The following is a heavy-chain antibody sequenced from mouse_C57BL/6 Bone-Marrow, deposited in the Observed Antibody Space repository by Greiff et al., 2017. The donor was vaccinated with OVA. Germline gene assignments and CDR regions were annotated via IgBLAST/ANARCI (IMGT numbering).Heavy chain of an antibody. CDR1: GYTFTSYW. J-gene: IGHJ2*01. D-gene: IGHD4-1*01. CDR2: FHPNSGST. CDR3: ASWDVTHY. Sequence: QVQLQQSGAELVKPGASVQLSCKASGYTFTSYWMHWVKQRPGQGLEWIGMFHPNSGSTNYNEKFKSKATLTVDKSSSTAYMQLSSLTSADSACYYCASWDVTHYWGQGTTLTVSS. V-gene: IGHV1-64*01.